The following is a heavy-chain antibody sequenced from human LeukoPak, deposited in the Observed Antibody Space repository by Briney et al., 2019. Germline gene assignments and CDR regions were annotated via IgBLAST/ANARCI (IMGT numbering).Heavy chain of an antibody. V-gene: IGHV3-48*02. J-gene: IGHJ5*02. CDR2: ISGSSSAT. CDR1: GFTLSSYR. CDR3: TREYSGMYA. D-gene: IGHD2-21*01. Sequence: GGSLRLSCAAYGFTLSSYRMHWVRQAPGKGLEWVSYISGSSSATDYADSVKGRFTISRDNAKNSLYLQMHSLRDEVTAVYYCTREYSGMYACGQGTLVTVSS.